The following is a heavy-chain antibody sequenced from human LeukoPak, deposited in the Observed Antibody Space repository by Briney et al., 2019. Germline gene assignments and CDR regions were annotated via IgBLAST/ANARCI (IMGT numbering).Heavy chain of an antibody. CDR3: AREARDDFWSGKGYYLDV. J-gene: IGHJ6*03. Sequence: PSETLSLTCTVSGGSISSGGYYWSWIRQPPGKGLEWIGYIYHSGSTYYNPSLKSRVTISVDRSKNQFSLKLSSVTAADTAIYYCAREARDDFWSGKGYYLDVWGKGTTVTVSS. CDR2: IYHSGST. V-gene: IGHV4-30-2*01. CDR1: GGSISSGGYY. D-gene: IGHD3-3*01.